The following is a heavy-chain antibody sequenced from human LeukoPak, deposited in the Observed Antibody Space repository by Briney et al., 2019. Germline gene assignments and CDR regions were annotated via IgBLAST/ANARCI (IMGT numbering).Heavy chain of an antibody. V-gene: IGHV4-34*01. D-gene: IGHD4-11*01. CDR2: INHSGST. Sequence: SETLSLTCAVYGGSFSGYYWSWIRQPPGKGLEWIGEINHSGSTNYNPSLKSRVTMSVDTSKNQFSLKLSSVTAADTAVYYCARSPRYSKGSCAFDIWGQGTMVTVSS. J-gene: IGHJ3*02. CDR1: GGSFSGYY. CDR3: ARSPRYSKGSCAFDI.